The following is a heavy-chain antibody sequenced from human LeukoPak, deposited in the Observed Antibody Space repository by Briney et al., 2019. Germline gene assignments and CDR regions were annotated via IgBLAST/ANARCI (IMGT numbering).Heavy chain of an antibody. V-gene: IGHV4-59*01. CDR3: ARAQLLSSYWFNP. CDR1: GGSISSYY. J-gene: IGHJ5*02. CDR2: IYYSGST. D-gene: IGHD2-2*01. Sequence: PSETLSLTCTVSGGSISSYYWSWIRLPPGKGLEWIGYIYYSGSTNYNPSLKSRITISVDTSKNQFSLKLSSVTAADTAVYYCARAQLLSSYWFNPWGQGTLITVSS.